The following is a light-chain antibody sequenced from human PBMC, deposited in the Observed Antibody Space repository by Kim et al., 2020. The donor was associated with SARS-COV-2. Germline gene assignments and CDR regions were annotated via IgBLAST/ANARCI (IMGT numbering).Light chain of an antibody. CDR1: QDISKY. V-gene: IGKV1-33*01. Sequence: SASVGDRVTITCQASQDISKYLNWYQQKLGRAPKLLIYDASSLETGVPSRFSGSASGTDFTFTISSLQPEDIATYYCQQHDTLPITFGQGTRLEIK. CDR2: DAS. J-gene: IGKJ5*01. CDR3: QQHDTLPIT.